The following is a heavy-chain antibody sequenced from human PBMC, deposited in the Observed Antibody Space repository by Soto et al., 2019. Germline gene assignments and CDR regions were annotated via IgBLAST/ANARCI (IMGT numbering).Heavy chain of an antibody. CDR2: INQDGSGT. V-gene: IGHV3-7*03. CDR3: ARYFRGSGRYFFDY. Sequence: PVGSLRLSCVASGFTFISSFMGWVRQAPGKGLEWVANINQDGSGTYFVDSVKGRFTISRDNAKNSLYLQMNSLSAEDTAVYYCARYFRGSGRYFFDYWGQGTLVTV. D-gene: IGHD6-19*01. CDR1: GFTFISSF. J-gene: IGHJ4*02.